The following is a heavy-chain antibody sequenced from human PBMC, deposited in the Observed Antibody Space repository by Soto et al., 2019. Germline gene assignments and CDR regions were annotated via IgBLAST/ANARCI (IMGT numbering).Heavy chain of an antibody. CDR2: IYYSGST. CDR3: ARRYDFWSGYYGMDV. Sequence: SETLSLTCTVSGGSIGSSSYYWGWIRQPPGKGLEWIGSIYYSGSTYYNPSLKSRVTISVDTSKNQFSLKLSSVTAADTAVYYCARRYDFWSGYYGMDVWGQGTTVTVSS. CDR1: GGSIGSSSYY. V-gene: IGHV4-39*01. J-gene: IGHJ6*02. D-gene: IGHD3-3*01.